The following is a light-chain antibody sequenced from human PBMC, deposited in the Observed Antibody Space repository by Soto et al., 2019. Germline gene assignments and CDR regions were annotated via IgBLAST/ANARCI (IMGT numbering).Light chain of an antibody. CDR2: SDN. V-gene: IGLV1-44*01. Sequence: QSVLTQPPSASGTPGQRVTISCSGSSSNIGTNTVIWYQQLPGAAPKLIIYSDNQRPSGVPARFSGSKSGTSASLAISGLQSEDEADYYCAAWDVSLVVFGGGTKLTVL. CDR1: SSNIGTNT. J-gene: IGLJ2*01. CDR3: AAWDVSLVV.